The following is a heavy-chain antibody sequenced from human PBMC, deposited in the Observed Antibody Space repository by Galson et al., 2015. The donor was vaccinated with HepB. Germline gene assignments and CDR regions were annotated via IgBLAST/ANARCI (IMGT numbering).Heavy chain of an antibody. D-gene: IGHD6-13*01. CDR1: GFTFSSYA. V-gene: IGHV3-30-3*01. CDR3: ARDNSGYSSSWGWFDP. J-gene: IGHJ5*02. CDR2: ISYDGSNK. Sequence: SLRLSCAASGFTFSSYAMHWVRQAPGKGLEWVAVISYDGSNKYYADSVKGRFTISRDNSKNTLYLQMNSLRAEDTAVYYCARDNSGYSSSWGWFDPWGQGTLVTVSS.